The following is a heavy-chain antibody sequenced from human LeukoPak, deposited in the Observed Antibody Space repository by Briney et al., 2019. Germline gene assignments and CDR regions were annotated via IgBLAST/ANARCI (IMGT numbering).Heavy chain of an antibody. CDR2: IYTSGST. J-gene: IGHJ6*03. CDR3: AKDSMGGYYYYYMDV. CDR1: GGSISSYY. V-gene: IGHV4-4*07. D-gene: IGHD2/OR15-2a*01. Sequence: SETLSLTCTVSGGSISSYYWSWIRQPAGKGLEWIGRIYTSGSTNYNPSLKSRVTMSVDTSKNQFSLKLSSVTAADTAVYYCAKDSMGGYYYYYMDVWGKGTTVTVSS.